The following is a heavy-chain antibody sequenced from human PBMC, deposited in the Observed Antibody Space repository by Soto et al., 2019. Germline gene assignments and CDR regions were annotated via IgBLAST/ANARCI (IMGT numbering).Heavy chain of an antibody. V-gene: IGHV4-59*01. CDR2: IYDSGSS. J-gene: IGHJ4*02. CDR3: ARDGYNSYYFDY. D-gene: IGHD5-12*01. Sequence: SETLSLTCSVSDGSLSGFYWSWIRQPPGKAPEWIAYIYDSGSSNYNPSLRSRVTISIDTSNNQFSLKLTSVTAADTAVYYCARDGYNSYYFDYWGQGALVTVSS. CDR1: DGSLSGFY.